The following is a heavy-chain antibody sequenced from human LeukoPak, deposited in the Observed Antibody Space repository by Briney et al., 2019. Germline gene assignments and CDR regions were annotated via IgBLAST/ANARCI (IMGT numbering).Heavy chain of an antibody. J-gene: IGHJ4*02. CDR1: GFTFSSHW. CDR2: INTDGSTT. Sequence: GGSLRLSCAASGFTFSSHWMHWVRQAPGKGLVWVSRINTDGSTTSYADSVKGRFTISRDNAKNTLYLQMNSLRAEDTAVYYCARVYTFGPDYWGQGTLVTASS. V-gene: IGHV3-74*01. D-gene: IGHD3-3*01. CDR3: ARVYTFGPDY.